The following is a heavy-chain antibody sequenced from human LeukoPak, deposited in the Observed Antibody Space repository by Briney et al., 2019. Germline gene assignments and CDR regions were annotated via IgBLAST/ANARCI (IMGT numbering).Heavy chain of an antibody. CDR1: GGSITTSSNH. CDR3: ARYTGFFNYFDP. J-gene: IGHJ5*02. Sequence: SETLSLTCTVSGGSITTSSNHCGWIRQPPGKGLEFIGSVYFTGSTMYNPSLNSRVTISVDTSKNQFSLKMTSVTAADTAVYYCARYTGFFNYFDPWGQGTLVTVSS. CDR2: VYFTGST. V-gene: IGHV4-39*01. D-gene: IGHD1-1*01.